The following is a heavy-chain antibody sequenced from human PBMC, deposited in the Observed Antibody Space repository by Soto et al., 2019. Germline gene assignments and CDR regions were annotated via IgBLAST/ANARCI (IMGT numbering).Heavy chain of an antibody. D-gene: IGHD6-13*01. CDR3: ARVAAAGTNWYFDL. CDR2: INAGNGNT. V-gene: IGHV1-3*01. Sequence: QVQLVQSGAEVKKPGASVKVSCKASGYTFTSYAMHWVRQSPGQRLEWMGWINAGNGNTKYSQKFQGRVTITRDTSASTAYMELSSLRSEDTAVYYCARVAAAGTNWYFDLCGRGTLVTVSS. CDR1: GYTFTSYA. J-gene: IGHJ2*01.